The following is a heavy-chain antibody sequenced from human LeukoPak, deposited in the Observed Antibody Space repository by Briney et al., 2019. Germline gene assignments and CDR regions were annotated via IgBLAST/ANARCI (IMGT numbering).Heavy chain of an antibody. CDR2: IYYSGST. CDR3: ASGTGIGWNYYYYYYYMDV. CDR1: GDSISGDY. Sequence: PSETLSLTCTVSGDSISGDYCNWIRQPAGKGLEWIGYIYYSGSTNYNPSLKSRVTISVDTSKNQFSLKLSSVTAADTAVYYCASGTGIGWNYYYYYYYMDVWGKGTTVTVSS. D-gene: IGHD1-7*01. J-gene: IGHJ6*03. V-gene: IGHV4-59*01.